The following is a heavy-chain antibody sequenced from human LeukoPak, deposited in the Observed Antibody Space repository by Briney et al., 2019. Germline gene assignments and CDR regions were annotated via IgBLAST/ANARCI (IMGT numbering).Heavy chain of an antibody. J-gene: IGHJ4*02. D-gene: IGHD6-13*01. CDR2: ISRNSGSI. CDR1: GFTFDDYA. CDR3: AKDIAAAGTGGFDY. Sequence: PGRSLRPSCAASGFTFDDYAMHWVRQAPGKGLEWGSVISRNSGSIGYADSVKGRFTISRDNAKISLYMQMNSLRAEYMALYYCAKDIAAAGTGGFDYWGQGTLVTVSS. V-gene: IGHV3-9*03.